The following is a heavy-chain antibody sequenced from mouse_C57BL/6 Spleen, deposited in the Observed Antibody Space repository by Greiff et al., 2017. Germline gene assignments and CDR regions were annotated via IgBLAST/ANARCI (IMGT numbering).Heavy chain of an antibody. CDR3: ARSGPRKATTVDPYWYFDV. CDR2: IYPGSGNT. D-gene: IGHD1-1*01. CDR1: GYTFTDYY. V-gene: IGHV1-84*01. J-gene: IGHJ1*03. Sequence: LQESGPELVKPGASVKISCKASGYTFTDYYMNWVKQRPGQGLEWIGWIYPGSGNTKYNEKFKGKATLTVDTSSSTAYMQLSSLTSEDSAVYFCARSGPRKATTVDPYWYFDVWGTGTTVTVSS.